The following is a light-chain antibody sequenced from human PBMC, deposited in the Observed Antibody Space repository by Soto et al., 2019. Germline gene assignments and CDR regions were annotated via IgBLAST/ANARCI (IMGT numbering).Light chain of an antibody. CDR1: SSDVGGYNY. CDR3: SSYTSSSTVV. CDR2: EVS. J-gene: IGLJ2*01. Sequence: QSVLTQPASVSGSPGESITISCTGTSSDVGGYNYVSWYQQTPGKAPKLMIYEVSNRPSGVSNRFSGSKSGNTASLTISGIQAEDEADYYCSSYTSSSTVVFGGGTKLTVL. V-gene: IGLV2-14*01.